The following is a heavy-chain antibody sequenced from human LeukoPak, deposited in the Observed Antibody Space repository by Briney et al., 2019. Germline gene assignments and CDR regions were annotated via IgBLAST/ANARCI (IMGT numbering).Heavy chain of an antibody. V-gene: IGHV4-30-2*01. Sequence: SKTLSLTCAVSGGSISSGGYSWSWLRQPPGKGLEWIGYIYPSGSTYYNPSLKSRVTISVDRSKNQFSLKLSSVTAADTAVYYCARAQEGYYYDSSGRRGAFDIWGQGTMVTVSS. D-gene: IGHD3-22*01. CDR2: IYPSGST. CDR1: GGSISSGGYS. CDR3: ARAQEGYYYDSSGRRGAFDI. J-gene: IGHJ3*02.